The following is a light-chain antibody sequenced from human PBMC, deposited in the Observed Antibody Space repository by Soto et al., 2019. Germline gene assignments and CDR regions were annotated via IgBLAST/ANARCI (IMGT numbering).Light chain of an antibody. Sequence: EIVLTQSPGTLSLSPGERATLSCRASQSFRGLLAWYQQKPGQAPRLLIYDAYNRATGIPPRFSGSGSGTDFTLTIRSLEPEDSAVYYCRQRHMWPITFGQGTRLEIK. J-gene: IGKJ5*01. CDR1: QSFRGL. CDR3: RQRHMWPIT. V-gene: IGKV3-11*01. CDR2: DAY.